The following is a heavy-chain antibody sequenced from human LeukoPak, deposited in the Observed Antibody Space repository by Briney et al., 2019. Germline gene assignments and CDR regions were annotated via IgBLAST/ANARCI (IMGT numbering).Heavy chain of an antibody. V-gene: IGHV3-15*01. J-gene: IGHJ4*02. Sequence: GGSLRLSCAASGFTFSNAWMSWVRQAPWKGLEWVGRIKSKTDGGTTDYAAPVKGRFTISRDDSKNTLYLQMNSLKTEDTAVYYCTTAYPTYSSGWYRGDYWGQGTLVTVSS. CDR1: GFTFSNAW. CDR2: IKSKTDGGTT. CDR3: TTAYPTYSSGWYRGDY. D-gene: IGHD6-19*01.